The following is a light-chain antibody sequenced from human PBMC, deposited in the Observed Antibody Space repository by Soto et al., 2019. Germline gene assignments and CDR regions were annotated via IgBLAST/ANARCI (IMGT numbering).Light chain of an antibody. CDR1: QSVLLTSNNKNY. V-gene: IGKV4-1*01. J-gene: IGKJ4*01. CDR2: WAS. Sequence: DIVMTQSPDSLAVSLGERATINCKSSQSVLLTSNNKNYLAWYQQKPGQPPKVLISWASTRESGVPDRFSGRESGRDFTLPITSRQAGDVEVCYCQQYYTTLTFGGGTKGEIK. CDR3: QQYYTTLT.